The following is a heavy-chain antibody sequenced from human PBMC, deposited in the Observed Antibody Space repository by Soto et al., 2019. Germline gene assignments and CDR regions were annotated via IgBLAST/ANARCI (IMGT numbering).Heavy chain of an antibody. V-gene: IGHV1-69*12. CDR2: IIPIFGTA. CDR1: GGTFSSYA. CDR3: AGAWSGYSQYYGMDV. D-gene: IGHD3-3*01. Sequence: QVQLVQSGAEVKKPGSSVKVSCKASGGTFSSYAISWVRQAPGQGLEWMGGIIPIFGTANYAQKFQGRVTIAACESTGNAYMELSSLRSEDTAVYYCAGAWSGYSQYYGMDVWGQGTTVTVSS. J-gene: IGHJ6*02.